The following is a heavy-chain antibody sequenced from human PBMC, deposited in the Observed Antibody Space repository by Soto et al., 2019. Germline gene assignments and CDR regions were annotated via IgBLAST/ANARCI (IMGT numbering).Heavy chain of an antibody. CDR3: ARDWKTTVTTSGAWFDY. V-gene: IGHV3-33*01. Sequence: QVQLVESGGGVVQPGRSLRLSCAASGFTFSSYGMHWVRQAPGKGLEWVAGIWYDGSNKYYADSVKGRFTISRDNSKNTLYLQMNSLRAEDTAVYYCARDWKTTVTTSGAWFDYWGQGTLVTVSS. J-gene: IGHJ4*02. D-gene: IGHD4-17*01. CDR2: IWYDGSNK. CDR1: GFTFSSYG.